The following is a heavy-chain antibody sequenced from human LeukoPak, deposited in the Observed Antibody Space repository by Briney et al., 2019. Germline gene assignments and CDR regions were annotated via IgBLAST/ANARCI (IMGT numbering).Heavy chain of an antibody. Sequence: PGGSLRLSCAASGFTFSSYYMHWVRQAPGKGLMWVARINSDGSGTIYADSVKGRFTLSRDNAKNTVYLQMNSLRAEDTAVYFCSRGGYGHGFGIWGQGTMVTVSS. CDR3: SRGGYGHGFGI. CDR1: GFTFSSYY. V-gene: IGHV3-74*01. D-gene: IGHD5-18*01. CDR2: INSDGSGT. J-gene: IGHJ3*02.